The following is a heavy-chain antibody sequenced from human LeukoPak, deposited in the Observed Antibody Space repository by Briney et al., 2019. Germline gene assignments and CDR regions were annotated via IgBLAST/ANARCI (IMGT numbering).Heavy chain of an antibody. CDR2: IYYSGST. CDR3: ARRAVRGYWYFDL. V-gene: IGHV4-59*08. D-gene: IGHD3-10*01. Sequence: SETLSLTCTVSGGSISSYYWCWIRQPPGKGLEWIGYIYYSGSTNYNPSLKSRVTISVDTSKNQFSLKLSSVTAADTAVYYCARRAVRGYWYFDLWGRGTLVTVSS. J-gene: IGHJ2*01. CDR1: GGSISSYY.